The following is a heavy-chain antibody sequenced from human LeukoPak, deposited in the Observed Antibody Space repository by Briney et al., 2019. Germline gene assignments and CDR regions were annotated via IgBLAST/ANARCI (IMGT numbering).Heavy chain of an antibody. V-gene: IGHV3-7*01. CDR3: ARDTDGSLDY. CDR2: INQDASTK. Sequence: GGSLRLSCAASGFTFSNSCMAWVRQAPGKGLEWVANINQDASTKHYADCLKGRFTISRDNPKNSLYLQMNSLRADDTAVYYCARDTDGSLDYWGQGFLVTVAS. CDR1: GFTFSNSC. D-gene: IGHD1-26*01. J-gene: IGHJ4*02.